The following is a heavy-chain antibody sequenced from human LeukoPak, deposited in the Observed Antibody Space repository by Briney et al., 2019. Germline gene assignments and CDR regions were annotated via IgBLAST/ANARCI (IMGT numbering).Heavy chain of an antibody. J-gene: IGHJ4*02. Sequence: GGSLRLSCAASGFTFSSYAMHWVRQAPGKGLEWVAVISYDGSNKYYADSVKGRFTISRDNSKNTLYLQMNSLRAEDTAVYYCARAADYDFWSGYLDLYFDYWGQGTLVTVSS. V-gene: IGHV3-30-3*01. CDR1: GFTFSSYA. CDR2: ISYDGSNK. D-gene: IGHD3-3*01. CDR3: ARAADYDFWSGYLDLYFDY.